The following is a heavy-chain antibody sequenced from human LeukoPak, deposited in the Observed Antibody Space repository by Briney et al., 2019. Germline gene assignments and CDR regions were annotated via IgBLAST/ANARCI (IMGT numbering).Heavy chain of an antibody. V-gene: IGHV3-48*01. Sequence: GGSLRLSCTASGFPFIEYSMNWVRQAPGKGLEWISYIGIDRGNTKYADSVRGRFTISTDKAKNSLYLQMNSLRVEDTAVYYCARDHNYAFDNWGQGTLVSVAS. CDR2: IGIDRGNT. J-gene: IGHJ4*02. D-gene: IGHD1-1*01. CDR1: GFPFIEYS. CDR3: ARDHNYAFDN.